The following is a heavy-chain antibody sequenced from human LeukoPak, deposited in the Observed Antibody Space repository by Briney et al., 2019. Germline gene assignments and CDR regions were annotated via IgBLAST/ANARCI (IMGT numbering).Heavy chain of an antibody. CDR1: GFTFSSHG. D-gene: IGHD1-26*01. Sequence: GGSLRLSCAASGFTFSSHGMHWVRQAPGKGLEWVAIISYDGGKKGYADSVKGRFTISRDNSKNTLYLQMNSLRPEDTAVYYCAKGASGGSSYYFDYWGQGTLVTVSS. V-gene: IGHV3-30*18. CDR3: AKGASGGSSYYFDY. J-gene: IGHJ4*02. CDR2: ISYDGGKK.